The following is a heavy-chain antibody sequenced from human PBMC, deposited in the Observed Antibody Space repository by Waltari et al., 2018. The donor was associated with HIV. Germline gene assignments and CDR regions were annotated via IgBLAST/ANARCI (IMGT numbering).Heavy chain of an antibody. CDR1: GFPFAKYA. V-gene: IGHV3-9*01. CDR3: GKDLTPGGLDV. Sequence: EVQLVESGGGLVQPGGSLRLSCAVSGFPFAKYAMHWVRQVPGKGLEWVSGFSLDSDRIDYADSVKGRFTVSRDNAKNSLYLQMNSLRVEDTALYYCGKDLTPGGLDVWGQGTTVIVSS. CDR2: FSLDSDRI. J-gene: IGHJ6*02.